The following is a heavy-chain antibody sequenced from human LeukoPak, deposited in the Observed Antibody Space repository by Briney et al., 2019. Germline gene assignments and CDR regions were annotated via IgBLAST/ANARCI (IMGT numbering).Heavy chain of an antibody. V-gene: IGHV3-23*01. CDR3: ARGLGDQGY. D-gene: IGHD3-10*01. Sequence: PGGSLRLSCAASGFTFSSYAMSWVRQAPGKGLEWVSAVSGSDDSTYYADSVKGRFTISRDNSKDSLYLQMNSLRAEDTAVYYCARGLGDQGYWGQGTLVTVSS. CDR2: VSGSDDST. CDR1: GFTFSSYA. J-gene: IGHJ4*02.